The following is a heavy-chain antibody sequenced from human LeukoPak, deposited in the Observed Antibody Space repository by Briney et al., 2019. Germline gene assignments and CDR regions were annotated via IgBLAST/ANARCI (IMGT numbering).Heavy chain of an antibody. V-gene: IGHV3-72*01. CDR3: VRVRVVTPPAAFHI. CDR2: SRNKANSYTT. CDR1: GFTFSDYY. D-gene: IGHD3-3*01. J-gene: IGHJ3*02. Sequence: PGGSLRLSCATSGFTFSDYYMDWVRQAPGKGLEWVARSRNKANSYTTKYAASVEGRFTISRDDSKNSLYMQMNSLQTDDTAVYYCVRVRVVTPPAAFHIWGQGTIVTVSS.